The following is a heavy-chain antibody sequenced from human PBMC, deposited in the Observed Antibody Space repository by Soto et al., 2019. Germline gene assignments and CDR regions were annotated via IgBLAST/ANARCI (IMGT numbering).Heavy chain of an antibody. CDR1: GFTFSSYS. CDR2: ISSSSSYI. D-gene: IGHD1-26*01. V-gene: IGHV3-21*01. CDR3: ARELSGSYYMSFDY. Sequence: GGSLRLSCAASGFTFSSYSMNWVRQAPGKGLEWVSSISSSSSYIYYADSVKGRFTISRDNAKNSLYLQMNSLRAEDTAVYYCARELSGSYYMSFDYWGQGTLVTVSS. J-gene: IGHJ4*02.